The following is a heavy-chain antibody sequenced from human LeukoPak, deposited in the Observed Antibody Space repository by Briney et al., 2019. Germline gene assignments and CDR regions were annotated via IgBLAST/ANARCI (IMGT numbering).Heavy chain of an antibody. CDR2: IRYDGSDK. CDR3: ATERGYFNL. V-gene: IGHV3-30*02. CDR1: GFSFSDYG. Sequence: GGSLRLSCAASGFSFSDYGMHWVRQAPGKGLEWVAFIRYDGSDKYYADSVKGRFTISRDNAKNSLYLQMSSLRADDTALYYCATERGYFNLWGRGTLVTVSS. J-gene: IGHJ2*01.